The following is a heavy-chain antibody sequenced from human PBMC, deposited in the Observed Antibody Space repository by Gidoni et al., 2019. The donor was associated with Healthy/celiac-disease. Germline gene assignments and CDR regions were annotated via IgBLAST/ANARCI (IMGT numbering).Heavy chain of an antibody. J-gene: IGHJ6*02. CDR3: ARVVVRGVLSYYYGMDV. V-gene: IGHV3-7*04. Sequence: EVQLVESGGGLVQPGGSLRLSGAASGFTLSSYWMSWVRQAPGKGLEWVAHIKQDGSEKYYVDSVKGRFTISRDNAKNSLYLQMNSLRAEDTAVYYCARVVVRGVLSYYYGMDVWGQGTTVTVSS. D-gene: IGHD3-10*01. CDR2: IKQDGSEK. CDR1: GFTLSSYW.